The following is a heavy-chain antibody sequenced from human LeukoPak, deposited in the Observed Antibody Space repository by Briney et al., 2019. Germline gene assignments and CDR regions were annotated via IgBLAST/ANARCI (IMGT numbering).Heavy chain of an antibody. J-gene: IGHJ4*02. V-gene: IGHV4-59*11. CDR3: ARATKQWLVGGYFDY. D-gene: IGHD6-19*01. CDR1: GGSISSHY. CDR2: IYYSGST. Sequence: SETLSLTCTVSGGSISSHYWSWIRQPPGKGLEWIGYIYYSGSTNYNPSLKSRVTISVDTSKNQFSLKLSSVTAADTAVYYCARATKQWLVGGYFDYWGQGTLVTVSS.